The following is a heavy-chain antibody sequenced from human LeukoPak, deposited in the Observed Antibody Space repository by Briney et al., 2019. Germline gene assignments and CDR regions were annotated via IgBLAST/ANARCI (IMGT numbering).Heavy chain of an antibody. CDR1: GFTFSSYS. D-gene: IGHD2-21*02. CDR2: ISSSSSYI. CDR3: ARGPIVVVTAPSGWFDP. V-gene: IGHV3-21*01. Sequence: GGSLRLSCAASGFTFSSYSMNWVRQAPGKGLEWVSSISSSSSYIYYADSVKGRFTISRDNAKNSLYLQMNSLRAEDTAVYYCARGPIVVVTAPSGWFDPWGQGTLVTVSS. J-gene: IGHJ5*02.